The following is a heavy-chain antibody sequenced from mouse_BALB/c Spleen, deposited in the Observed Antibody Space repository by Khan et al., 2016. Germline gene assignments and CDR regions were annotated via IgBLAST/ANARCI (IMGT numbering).Heavy chain of an antibody. CDR1: GYTFTSYW. D-gene: IGHD2-4*01. Sequence: QVQLQQPGAELVKPGASVKLSCKASGYTFTSYWMHWVKQRPGQGLEWIGEINPSNGRTTYNEKFKSKATLTVDKSSSTAFMQLSSLTSEDAAVYYCARSTYDYHADYWGPGTTLTVSS. V-gene: IGHV1S81*02. J-gene: IGHJ2*01. CDR2: INPSNGRT. CDR3: ARSTYDYHADY.